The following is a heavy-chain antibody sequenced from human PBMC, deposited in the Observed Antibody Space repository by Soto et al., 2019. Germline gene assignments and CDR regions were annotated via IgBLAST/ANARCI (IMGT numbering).Heavy chain of an antibody. D-gene: IGHD6-13*01. Sequence: QLQLQESGPGLVKPSETLSLTCTVSGGSISSSSYYWGWIRQPPGKGLEWIGSSYYSGSSYYNSSLKSRVTISVDTSKNQFSLKLSSVTAADTAVYYCARRGSSSWYGYWGQGTLVTVSS. CDR1: GGSISSSSYY. CDR2: SYYSGSS. CDR3: ARRGSSSWYGY. J-gene: IGHJ4*02. V-gene: IGHV4-39*01.